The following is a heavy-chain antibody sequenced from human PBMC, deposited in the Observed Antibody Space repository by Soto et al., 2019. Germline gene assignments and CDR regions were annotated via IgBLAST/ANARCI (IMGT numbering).Heavy chain of an antibody. J-gene: IGHJ4*02. V-gene: IGHV4-4*02. CDR1: GDSVSNGNW. CDR2: IHQSGDT. CDR3: ATRTSVFGIVTLY. D-gene: IGHD3-16*01. Sequence: QVQLKESGPGLVTPWGTLSLTCAVSGDSVSNGNWWCWVRQPPGRGLEWVGEIHQSGDTNYNPSLKSRVTVSADRSNNQYSLRLNSVTAADTAMYYCATRTSVFGIVTLYWGQGILVTVSS.